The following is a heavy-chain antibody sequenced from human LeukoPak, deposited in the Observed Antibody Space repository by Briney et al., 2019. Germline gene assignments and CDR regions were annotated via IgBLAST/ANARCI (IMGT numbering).Heavy chain of an antibody. Sequence: GASVTVSCKASGFTFTSYGISWVQQAPGQGLWWMGWISAYNGNTNYAQKLQGRVTMTTDTSTSTAYMELRSLRSDDTAVYYCARADLGDSSGYYFGYYYYYYMDVWGKGTTVTISS. CDR1: GFTFTSYG. J-gene: IGHJ6*03. D-gene: IGHD3-22*01. V-gene: IGHV1-18*01. CDR2: ISAYNGNT. CDR3: ARADLGDSSGYYFGYYYYYYMDV.